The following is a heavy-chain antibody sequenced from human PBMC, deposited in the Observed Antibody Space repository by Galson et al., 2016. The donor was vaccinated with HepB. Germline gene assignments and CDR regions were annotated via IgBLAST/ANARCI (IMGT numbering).Heavy chain of an antibody. Sequence: SLRLSCAASGFTFDDYCMHWVRQAPGKVLEWVSGLSWNSANIAYADSVKDRFTTSRDNAKNSVYLQMNSLRNEDTALYYCAKDSSIEERKDGLDVWGQGTTVTVSS. V-gene: IGHV3-9*01. D-gene: IGHD6-6*01. CDR2: LSWNSANI. J-gene: IGHJ6*02. CDR1: GFTFDDYC. CDR3: AKDSSIEERKDGLDV.